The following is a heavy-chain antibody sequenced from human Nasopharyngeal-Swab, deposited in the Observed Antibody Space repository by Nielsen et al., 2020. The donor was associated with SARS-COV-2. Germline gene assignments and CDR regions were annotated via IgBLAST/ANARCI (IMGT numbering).Heavy chain of an antibody. V-gene: IGHV1-46*01. CDR2: INPGGGSA. Sequence: ASVKVSCKASGYTFTRYYIHWVRQAPGQGLEWMGIINPGGGSARYSQNFQGRVTMTRDTSTSTVYMELSSLRSEDTAVYYCAREGGGEQGYSSGWHVIFTSNYYYYGMDVWGQGTTVTVSS. CDR1: GYTFTRYY. CDR3: AREGGGEQGYSSGWHVIFTSNYYYYGMDV. J-gene: IGHJ6*02. D-gene: IGHD6-19*01.